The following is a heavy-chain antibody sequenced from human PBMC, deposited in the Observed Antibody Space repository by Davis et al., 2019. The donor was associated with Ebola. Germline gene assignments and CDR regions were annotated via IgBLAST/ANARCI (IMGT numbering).Heavy chain of an antibody. V-gene: IGHV1-18*04. Sequence: ASVKVSCKASGYAFTLYGISWVRQAPGHGLEWMGWINTDKNYRRYGQRLQGRLTMTTDTSTSTVYMELSSLTSDDTAVYYCGRGDYGDHREPFDHWGQGTLVTVSS. J-gene: IGHJ4*02. CDR3: GRGDYGDHREPFDH. CDR2: INTDKNYR. D-gene: IGHD4-17*01. CDR1: GYAFTLYG.